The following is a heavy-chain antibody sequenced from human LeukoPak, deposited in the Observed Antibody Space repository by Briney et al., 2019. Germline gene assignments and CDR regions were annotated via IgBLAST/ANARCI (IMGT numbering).Heavy chain of an antibody. D-gene: IGHD6-6*01. CDR1: GGSISRPNYY. CDR3: ARSKSSSSDYYYYYMDV. Sequence: SETLSLTCNVSGGSISRPNYYWGWIRQPPGKGLEWIGSIYYSGSTYYNPSLKSRVTISVDTSKNQFSLKLSSVTAADTAAYYCARSKSSSSDYYYYYMDVWGKGTTVTVSS. CDR2: IYYSGST. V-gene: IGHV4-39*01. J-gene: IGHJ6*03.